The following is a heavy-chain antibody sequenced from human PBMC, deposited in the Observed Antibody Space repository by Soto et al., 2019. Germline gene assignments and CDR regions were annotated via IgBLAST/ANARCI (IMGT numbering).Heavy chain of an antibody. CDR3: ARDCSGDSYYSHFQH. J-gene: IGHJ1*01. D-gene: IGHD2-15*01. Sequence: QVQLVQSGAEVKKPGASVKVSCKASGYTFTSYDINWVRQATGQGLEWMGWMNPNSGHTAYAQKVQCRVTMTRITSISPAYMELSSLRSEHPAVYYCARDCSGDSYYSHFQHCGQGTQVTVSS. V-gene: IGHV1-8*01. CDR2: MNPNSGHT. CDR1: GYTFTSYD.